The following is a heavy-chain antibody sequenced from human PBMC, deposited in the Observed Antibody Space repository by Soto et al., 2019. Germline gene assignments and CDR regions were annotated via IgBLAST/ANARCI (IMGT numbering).Heavy chain of an antibody. CDR1: GYTFTSYA. D-gene: IGHD2-21*02. J-gene: IGHJ4*02. V-gene: IGHV1-3*05. CDR2: FNAGNGNT. CDR3: ARSIVVVTALHY. Sequence: QVQLVQSGAEEKKPGASVKVSCKASGYTFTSYAMHWVRQAPRQRLEWMGWFNAGNGNTKYSQKFQGRVTITRDTSASTAYMELSSQRSEDTAVYYCARSIVVVTALHYWGQGTLVTVSS.